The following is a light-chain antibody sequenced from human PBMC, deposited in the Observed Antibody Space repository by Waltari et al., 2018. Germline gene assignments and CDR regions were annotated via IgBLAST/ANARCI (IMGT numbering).Light chain of an antibody. Sequence: EIVMTQSPATLSVSPGERATLSCRASQSVNSNLAWYQQKPGQAPRLLIYGASTRDTGIPARFSGSGSGTEFTLTISSLQSEDFAVYYCQQYNNWPPYTFGQGTKLEIK. CDR1: QSVNSN. CDR2: GAS. CDR3: QQYNNWPPYT. V-gene: IGKV3-15*01. J-gene: IGKJ2*01.